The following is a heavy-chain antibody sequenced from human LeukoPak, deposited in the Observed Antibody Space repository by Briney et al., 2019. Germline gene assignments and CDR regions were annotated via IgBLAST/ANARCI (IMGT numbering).Heavy chain of an antibody. CDR2: ISSSSTYI. CDR1: GFTFSSYW. D-gene: IGHD1-1*01. Sequence: PGGSLRLSCAASGFTFSSYWMHWIRQAPGKGLEWVSSISSSSTYIYYADSVKGRFTISRDNAKNSLYLQMNSLRAEDTAVYYCAGYTYDAFDIWGQGTMVTVSS. V-gene: IGHV3-21*01. CDR3: AGYTYDAFDI. J-gene: IGHJ3*02.